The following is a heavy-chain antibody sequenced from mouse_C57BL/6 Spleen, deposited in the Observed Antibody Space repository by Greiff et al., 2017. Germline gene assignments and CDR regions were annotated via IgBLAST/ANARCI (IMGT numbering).Heavy chain of an antibody. CDR2: IDPANGNT. D-gene: IGHD2-4*01. J-gene: IGHJ1*03. Sequence: VQLQQSVAELVRPGASVKLSCTASGFNIQNTYMPWVKQRPEQGLEWIGRIDPANGNTKYAAKFQGKAAITADTSSNTAYLQLSRLTSEDTAIYYCARSSMIRWDFDDWGTGTTVTVSS. V-gene: IGHV14-3*01. CDR1: GFNIQNTY. CDR3: ARSSMIRWDFDD.